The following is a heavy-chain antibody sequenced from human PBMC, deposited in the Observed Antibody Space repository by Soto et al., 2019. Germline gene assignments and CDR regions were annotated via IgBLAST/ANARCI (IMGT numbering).Heavy chain of an antibody. D-gene: IGHD2-15*01. Sequence: ETLSLTCTVSGGSISSYYWSWIRQPAGKGLEWIGRIYTSGSTNYNPSLKSRVTMSVDTSKNQFSLKLSSVTAADTAVYYCAREGSVRYCSGGSCYLNWFDPWGQGTLVTVSS. V-gene: IGHV4-4*07. CDR2: IYTSGST. CDR3: AREGSVRYCSGGSCYLNWFDP. CDR1: GGSISSYY. J-gene: IGHJ5*02.